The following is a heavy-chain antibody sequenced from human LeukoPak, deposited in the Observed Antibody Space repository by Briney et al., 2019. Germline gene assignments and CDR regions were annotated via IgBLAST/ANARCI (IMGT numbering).Heavy chain of an antibody. CDR1: GFTFNSHW. D-gene: IGHD3-10*01. V-gene: IGHV3-7*01. CDR3: ARDGAARGSGSFGD. Sequence: GGSLRLSCAASGFTFNSHWMSWVRQTPGKGLEWVANIKKDGSEKYYVDSVKGRFTISRDNAKNSLYLQMNSLRAEDTAVYFCARDGAARGSGSFGDWGQGTLVTVSS. J-gene: IGHJ4*02. CDR2: IKKDGSEK.